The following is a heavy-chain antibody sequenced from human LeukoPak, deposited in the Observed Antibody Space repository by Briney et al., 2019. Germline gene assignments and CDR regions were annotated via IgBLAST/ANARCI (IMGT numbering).Heavy chain of an antibody. CDR1: GYTFTNYY. D-gene: IGHD2-2*01. J-gene: IGHJ4*02. V-gene: IGHV1-2*02. CDR2: INPNDGDT. CDR3: ARANFLYCSSSTCLFDC. Sequence: ASVKVSCKASGYTFTNYYMHWVRQAPVQRFEWMGWINPNDGDTKYAQKFHGRVTMTRDTSISTAHMEVSRLQSDDTAVYYCARANFLYCSSSTCLFDCWGQGTLVTVSS.